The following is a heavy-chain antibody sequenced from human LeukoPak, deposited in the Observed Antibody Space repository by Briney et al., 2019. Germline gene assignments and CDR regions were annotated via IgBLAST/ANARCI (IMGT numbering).Heavy chain of an antibody. CDR2: IYYSGST. Sequence: SETLSLTCTVSGGSISSYYWSWIRQPPGKGLEWIGYIYYSGSTNYNPPLKSRVTISVDTSKNQFSLKLSSVTAADTAVYYCAMGDYWGQGTLVTVSS. CDR1: GGSISSYY. CDR3: AMGDY. J-gene: IGHJ4*02. V-gene: IGHV4-59*01.